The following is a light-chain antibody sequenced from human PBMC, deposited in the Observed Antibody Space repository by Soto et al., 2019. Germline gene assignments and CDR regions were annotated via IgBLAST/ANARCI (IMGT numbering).Light chain of an antibody. Sequence: AIRMTQSPSSLSASTGDRVTITCRASQGISSYLAWYEQKPGKAPKLLGYAASTLQSGVPSRFSGGGSGTDFTLTISCLQSEDFATYYCQQYDSYPSCTFGQGSKLEIK. CDR3: QQYDSYPSCT. CDR2: AAS. CDR1: QGISSY. J-gene: IGKJ2*02. V-gene: IGKV1-8*01.